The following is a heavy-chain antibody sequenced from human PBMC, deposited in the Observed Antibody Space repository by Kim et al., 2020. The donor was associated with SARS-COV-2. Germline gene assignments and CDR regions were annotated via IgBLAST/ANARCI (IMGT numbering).Heavy chain of an antibody. CDR3: ARDLAYDILTGYPDY. D-gene: IGHD3-9*01. J-gene: IGHJ4*02. Sequence: GGSLRLSCAASGFTFSSYGMHWVRQAPGKGLEWVAVISYDGSNKYYADSVKGRFTISRDNSKNTLYLQMNSLRAEDTAVYYCARDLAYDILTGYPDYWCQGALVTVSS. CDR2: ISYDGSNK. V-gene: IGHV3-33*05. CDR1: GFTFSSYG.